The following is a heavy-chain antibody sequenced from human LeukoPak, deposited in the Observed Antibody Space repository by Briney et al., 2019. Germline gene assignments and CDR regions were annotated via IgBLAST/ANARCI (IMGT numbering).Heavy chain of an antibody. CDR3: ANLYSGSPSDAFDV. CDR2: ISPDRTYT. D-gene: IGHD1-26*01. CDR1: GFTFSTYP. V-gene: IGHV3-30*04. Sequence: GRSLRLSCAASGFTFSTYPFHWVRQAPGKGLEWVAVISPDRTYTYHADAVKGRFTISRDNSENTLSLQMNSLRGDDTAVYYCANLYSGSPSDAFDVWGQGTMVTVSS. J-gene: IGHJ3*01.